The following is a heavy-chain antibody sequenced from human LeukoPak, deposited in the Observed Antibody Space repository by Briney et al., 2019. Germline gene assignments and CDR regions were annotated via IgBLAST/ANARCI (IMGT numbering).Heavy chain of an antibody. V-gene: IGHV4-34*01. CDR1: GGSFSGYY. J-gene: IGHJ5*02. CDR3: ARGGIADYNWFDP. Sequence: SETLSLTCAVYGGSFSGYYWSWIRQPPGKGREWIGEINHSGSTNYNPSLKSRVTISVDTSKNQFSLKLSSVTAADTAVYYCARGGIADYNWFDPWGQGTLVTVSS. D-gene: IGHD6-13*01. CDR2: INHSGST.